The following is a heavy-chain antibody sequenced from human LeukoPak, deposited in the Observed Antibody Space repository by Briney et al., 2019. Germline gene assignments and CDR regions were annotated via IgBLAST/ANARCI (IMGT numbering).Heavy chain of an antibody. D-gene: IGHD5-18*01. Sequence: SETLSLTCTVSGGSISSNYYYWGWIRQPPGKGLEWIGSIYYSGSTYYNPSLKSRVTISVDTSKNQFSLKLSSVTAADTAVYYCAKSSYSIFDYWGQGTLVTVSS. J-gene: IGHJ4*02. CDR1: GGSISSNYYY. CDR2: IYYSGST. V-gene: IGHV4-39*07. CDR3: AKSSYSIFDY.